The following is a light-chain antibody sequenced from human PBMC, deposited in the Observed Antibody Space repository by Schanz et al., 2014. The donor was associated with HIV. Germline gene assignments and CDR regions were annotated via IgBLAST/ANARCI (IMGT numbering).Light chain of an antibody. V-gene: IGKV3-11*01. J-gene: IGKJ3*01. CDR3: QQRSNWGFT. Sequence: EIVLTQSPGTLSLSPGEVGTLSCRASQSISTHLAWYQQKPGQAPRLLIYGASNRATGIPARFSGSGSGTDFTLTISSLEPEDFAVYYCQQRSNWGFTFGPGTKVDIK. CDR2: GAS. CDR1: QSISTH.